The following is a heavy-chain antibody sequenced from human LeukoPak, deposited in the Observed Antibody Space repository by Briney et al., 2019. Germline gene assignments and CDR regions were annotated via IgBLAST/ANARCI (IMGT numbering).Heavy chain of an antibody. D-gene: IGHD3-3*01. CDR1: GFTFSDYA. J-gene: IGHJ4*02. CDR2: ISRSSNII. V-gene: IGHV3-48*01. Sequence: AGGSLRLSCAASGFTFSDYAMNWVRQAPGKGLEWVSYISRSSNIIYYADSVQGRCTLSRDNAKKSLYLQMNSLSAEDTAVYFCARGDPVYDFWSGGDYWGQGTLVTVSS. CDR3: ARGDPVYDFWSGGDY.